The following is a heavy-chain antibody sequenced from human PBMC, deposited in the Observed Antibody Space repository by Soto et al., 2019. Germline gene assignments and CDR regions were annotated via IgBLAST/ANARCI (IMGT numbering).Heavy chain of an antibody. Sequence: DVQLVKSGGGLIQPGGSLRLSCAASGITATNGHMSWVRQAPGKGLEWVSVIYSDDNTYYADSVKGRFTISRDTSKNTVYLQMNIQRVEDTAVYYCARDWNGDKYFDFWDQGSLVTVYS. J-gene: IGHJ4*02. D-gene: IGHD4-17*01. CDR1: GITATNGH. CDR3: ARDWNGDKYFDF. CDR2: IYSDDNT. V-gene: IGHV3-53*01.